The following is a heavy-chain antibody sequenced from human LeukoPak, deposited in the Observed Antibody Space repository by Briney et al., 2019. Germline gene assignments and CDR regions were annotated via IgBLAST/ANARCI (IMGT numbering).Heavy chain of an antibody. J-gene: IGHJ4*02. D-gene: IGHD2-2*01. Sequence: PGGSLRLSCSASGFTFSRYPMHWVRQAPGKGLEYVSAISGNGGSTYYADSVKGRFTISRDNAKNSLYLQMNSLRAEDTAVYYCAREDCSSTSCYDPSVSDYWGQGTLVTVSS. CDR2: ISGNGGST. CDR1: GFTFSRYP. V-gene: IGHV3-64*04. CDR3: AREDCSSTSCYDPSVSDY.